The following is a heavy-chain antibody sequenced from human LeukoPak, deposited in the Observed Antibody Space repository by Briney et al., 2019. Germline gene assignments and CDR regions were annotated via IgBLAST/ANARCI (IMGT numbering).Heavy chain of an antibody. CDR1: GFTFSSYS. CDR3: ARVGWDIVVVPAAIDGSSYYYYYMDV. Sequence: GGSLRLSCAASGFTFSSYSMNWVRQAPGKGLEWVSYISSSGSTIYYADSVKGRFTISRDNAKNSLYLQMNSLRAEDTAVYYCARVGWDIVVVPAAIDGSSYYYYYMDVWGKGTTVTVSS. D-gene: IGHD2-2*01. J-gene: IGHJ6*03. V-gene: IGHV3-48*04. CDR2: ISSSGSTI.